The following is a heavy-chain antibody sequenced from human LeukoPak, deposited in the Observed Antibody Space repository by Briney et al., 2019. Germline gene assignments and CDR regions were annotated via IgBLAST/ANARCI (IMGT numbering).Heavy chain of an antibody. CDR3: ARKAVAGTGKFDY. Sequence: ASVKVSCKASGYTFTDYLIIWVRQAPGQGLEWMGWISAYNGNTNYAQKLQGRVTMTTDTSTSTAYMELRSLRSDDTALYYCARKAVAGTGKFDYWGQGTLVTVSS. CDR2: ISAYNGNT. D-gene: IGHD6-19*01. CDR1: GYTFTDYL. J-gene: IGHJ4*02. V-gene: IGHV1-18*04.